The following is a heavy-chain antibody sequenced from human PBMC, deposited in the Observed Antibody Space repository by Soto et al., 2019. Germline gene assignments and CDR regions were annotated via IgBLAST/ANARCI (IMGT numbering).Heavy chain of an antibody. CDR3: ARHNGDGGDWYLDL. J-gene: IGHJ2*01. CDR2: IYYSGGT. V-gene: IGHV4-59*08. CDR1: GGSISSYY. Sequence: QVQLQESGPGLVKPSETLSLTCTVSGGSISSYYWSWIRQPPGKGLEWIGYIYYSGGTNYNPTLKSRVTISVDTSKKQFSLKLSSVTAADTAVYYCARHNGDGGDWYLDLWGRGILVTVSS. D-gene: IGHD6-25*01.